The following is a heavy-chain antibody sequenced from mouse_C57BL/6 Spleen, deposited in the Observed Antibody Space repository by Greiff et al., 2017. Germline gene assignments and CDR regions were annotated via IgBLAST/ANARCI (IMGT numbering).Heavy chain of an antibody. Sequence: QVQLQQSGAELARPGASVKMSCKASGYTFTSYTMHWVKQRPGQGLAWIGYINPSSGYPKYNQTFKDKATLTADKSYSTAYMQLSSLTSEDSAVSYGARDWDDYYAMDDWSQGTSGTVSS. CDR2: INPSSGYP. D-gene: IGHD4-1*01. J-gene: IGHJ4*01. V-gene: IGHV1-4*01. CDR1: GYTFTSYT. CDR3: ARDWDDYYAMDD.